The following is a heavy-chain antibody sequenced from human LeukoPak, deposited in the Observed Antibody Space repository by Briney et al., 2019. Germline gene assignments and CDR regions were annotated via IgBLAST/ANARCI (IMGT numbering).Heavy chain of an antibody. CDR1: GFTFSSYS. V-gene: IGHV3-21*01. CDR2: ISSSSSYI. D-gene: IGHD6-6*01. CDR3: ARAGYSSSSPFDY. J-gene: IGHJ4*02. Sequence: GGSLRLFCAASGFTFSSYSMNWVRQAPGKGLEWVSSISSSSSYIYYADSVKGRFTISRDNAKNSLYLQMNSLRAEDTAVYYCARAGYSSSSPFDYWGQGTLVTVSS.